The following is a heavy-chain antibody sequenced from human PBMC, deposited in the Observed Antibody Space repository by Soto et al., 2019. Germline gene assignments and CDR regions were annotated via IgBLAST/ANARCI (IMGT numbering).Heavy chain of an antibody. CDR2: IWSDGNTK. D-gene: IGHD3-16*01. CDR3: ARGSIWVENY. Sequence: QVQLVESGGGVVQPGRSPRLSCAASGFTFSSYGMHWVRQAPGKGLEWVAVIWSDGNTKYYANAVKGRFTISRDNSKNTLYLQMNSLRAEDTAVYYCARGSIWVENYWGQGTLVTVSS. CDR1: GFTFSSYG. J-gene: IGHJ4*02. V-gene: IGHV3-33*01.